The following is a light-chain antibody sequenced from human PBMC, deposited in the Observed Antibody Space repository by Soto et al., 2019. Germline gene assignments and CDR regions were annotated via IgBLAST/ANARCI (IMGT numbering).Light chain of an antibody. CDR2: GAS. CDR1: QSVSSN. J-gene: IGKJ5*01. V-gene: IGKV3-15*01. Sequence: EIVMTQSPATLSVSPGERATLSCRASQSVSSNLAWYQQKPGQAPRLLIYGASTRATGIPAKFSGSGSGTEFTLSISSLQSEDVAVYYCQQYNNWPPITFGQGTRLEIK. CDR3: QQYNNWPPIT.